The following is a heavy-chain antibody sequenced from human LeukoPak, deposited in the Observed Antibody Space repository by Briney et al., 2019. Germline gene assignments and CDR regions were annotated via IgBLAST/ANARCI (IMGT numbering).Heavy chain of an antibody. D-gene: IGHD6-19*01. Sequence: GASVKVSCKASGYTFTSYGISWVRQAPGQGLEWMGGIIPIFGTANYAQKFQGRVTITADESTSTAYMELNSLRAEDTAVYYCARDGWWLAHFDYWGQGTLVTVSS. CDR1: GYTFTSYG. J-gene: IGHJ4*02. V-gene: IGHV1-69*13. CDR2: IIPIFGTA. CDR3: ARDGWWLAHFDY.